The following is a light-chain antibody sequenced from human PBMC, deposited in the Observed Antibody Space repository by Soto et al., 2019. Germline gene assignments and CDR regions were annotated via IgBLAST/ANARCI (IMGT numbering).Light chain of an antibody. CDR3: QDIGSSRGA. Sequence: IMLNLNRCAESWAPEERASLSCPASQSVSSTYLAWYQQKPGQAPRLLIYGASSRATGIPDRFSGSGSGTDFTLTFSILEPEDFAVYYCQDIGSSRGAFGQGTKVDI. J-gene: IGKJ1*01. V-gene: IGKV3-20*01. CDR1: QSVSSTY. CDR2: GAS.